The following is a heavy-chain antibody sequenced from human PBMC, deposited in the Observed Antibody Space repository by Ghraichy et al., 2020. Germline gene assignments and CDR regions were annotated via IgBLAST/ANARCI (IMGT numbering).Heavy chain of an antibody. J-gene: IGHJ4*02. D-gene: IGHD5-18*01. CDR3: ARVGKYTYGPADC. Sequence: SVKVSCKASGGTFNNYAISWVRQAPGQGLEWMGGIIAVFGTTNYAQRFQGRVTITADESTRTAYMELSSLKFEDPAVYYCARVGKYTYGPADCWGQGTLVTVSS. CDR2: IIAVFGTT. CDR1: GGTFNNYA. V-gene: IGHV1-69*13.